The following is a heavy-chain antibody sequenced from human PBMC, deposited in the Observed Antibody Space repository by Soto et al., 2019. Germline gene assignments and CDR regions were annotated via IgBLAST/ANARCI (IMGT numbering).Heavy chain of an antibody. CDR3: ARVNNAKYGMAV. CDR1: GGTFSSYA. Sequence: SVKVSCKASGGTFSSYAISWVRQAPGQGLEWMGGIIPIFGTANYAQKFQGRVTITADESTSTAYMELSSLRSEDTAVYYCARVNNAKYGMAVWGQGTTVTVSS. V-gene: IGHV1-69*13. J-gene: IGHJ6*02. CDR2: IIPIFGTA.